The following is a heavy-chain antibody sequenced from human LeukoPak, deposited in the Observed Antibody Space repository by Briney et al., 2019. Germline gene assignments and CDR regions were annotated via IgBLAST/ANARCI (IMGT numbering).Heavy chain of an antibody. CDR1: GGSISSSSYY. CDR3: ARGGPVRGTLWFGESSTLDY. V-gene: IGHV4-39*01. D-gene: IGHD3-10*01. J-gene: IGHJ4*02. Sequence: SETLSLTCTVSGGSISSSSYYWGWIRQPPGKGLEWIGSIYYSGSTYYNPSLKSRVTISVDTSKNQFSLKLSSVTAADTAVYYCARGGPVRGTLWFGESSTLDYWGQGTLVTVSS. CDR2: IYYSGST.